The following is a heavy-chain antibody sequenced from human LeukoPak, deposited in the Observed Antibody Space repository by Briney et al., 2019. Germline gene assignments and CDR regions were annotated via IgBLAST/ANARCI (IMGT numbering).Heavy chain of an antibody. J-gene: IGHJ6*02. Sequence: ASVKVSCKASGYTFTGYYIPWVRQAPGQGFEWMGWISPNSGGTSYAQNFQGRVTMTRDTSISTAYVELSRLRYDDTAVYYCARIRAAGCGMDVWGQGTTVTVSS. CDR3: ARIRAAGCGMDV. D-gene: IGHD6-13*01. CDR2: ISPNSGGT. V-gene: IGHV1-2*02. CDR1: GYTFTGYY.